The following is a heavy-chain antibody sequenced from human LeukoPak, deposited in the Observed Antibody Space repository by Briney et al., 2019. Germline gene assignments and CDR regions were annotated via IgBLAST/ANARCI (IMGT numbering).Heavy chain of an antibody. J-gene: IGHJ5*02. CDR1: GGSISSGSYY. CDR3: ARRIGYCSGGSCYSEAWFDP. D-gene: IGHD2-15*01. CDR2: IYTSGST. Sequence: SETLSLTCTVSGGSISSGSYYWSWIRQPAGKGLEWIGRIYTSGSTNYNPSLKSRVTISVDTSKNQFSLKLSSVTAADTAVYYCARRIGYCSGGSCYSEAWFDPWGQGTLVTVSS. V-gene: IGHV4-61*02.